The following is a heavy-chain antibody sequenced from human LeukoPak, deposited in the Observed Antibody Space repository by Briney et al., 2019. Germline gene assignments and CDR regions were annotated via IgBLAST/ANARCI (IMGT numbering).Heavy chain of an antibody. CDR1: GFTFSSYW. J-gene: IGHJ6*03. Sequence: GGSLRLSCAASGFTFSSYWMSWVRQAPGKGLEWVANIKQDGSEKYYVDSVRGRFTISRDSAKNSLYLQMNSLRAEDTAVYYCARLGYCSSTSCPLYYYYMDVWGKGTTVTVSS. CDR2: IKQDGSEK. V-gene: IGHV3-7*01. CDR3: ARLGYCSSTSCPLYYYYMDV. D-gene: IGHD2-2*01.